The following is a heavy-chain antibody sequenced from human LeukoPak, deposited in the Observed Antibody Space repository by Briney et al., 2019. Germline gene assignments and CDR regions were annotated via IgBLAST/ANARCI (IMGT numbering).Heavy chain of an antibody. J-gene: IGHJ6*02. Sequence: ASVKVSCKASGDTSTSQNINWVRQAPGQGLEWMGIINPSVGIASYAEKFQGTVTITRDTSTNTVYMELSSLRSEDTAAYYCAREKADYYYYYGMYGWGQGTTVTVSS. V-gene: IGHV1-46*01. CDR2: INPSVGIA. CDR1: GDTSTSQN. CDR3: AREKADYYYYYGMYG.